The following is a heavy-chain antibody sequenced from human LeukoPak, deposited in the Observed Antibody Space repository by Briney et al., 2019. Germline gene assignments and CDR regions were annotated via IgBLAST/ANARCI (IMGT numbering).Heavy chain of an antibody. D-gene: IGHD3-3*01. CDR2: IRSKANSYAT. V-gene: IGHV3-73*01. CDR1: GFTFSGSA. J-gene: IGHJ4*02. CDR3: TRRPPYYDFWSGYSRDYYFDY. Sequence: PGGSLRLSCAASGFTFSGSAMHWVRQASGKGLEWVGRIRSKANSYATAYAASVKGRFTISRDDSKNTAYLQMNSLKTEDTAVYYCTRRPPYYDFWSGYSRDYYFDYWGQGTLVTVSS.